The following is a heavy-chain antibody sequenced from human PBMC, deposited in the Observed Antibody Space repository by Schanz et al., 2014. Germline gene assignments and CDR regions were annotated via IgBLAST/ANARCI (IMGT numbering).Heavy chain of an antibody. CDR2: ISATSNFV. CDR3: ARDPGGTKTHGL. Sequence: EVQLVESGGGLIQPGGSLRLSCVASGFTVSSNYMSWVRQAPGKGLEWVSSISATSNFVHYAASVEGRFTVSRDNANNVMYLQMNSLRVGDTAVYYCARDPGGTKTHGLWGQGTLVTVSS. D-gene: IGHD2-15*01. CDR1: GFTVSSNY. J-gene: IGHJ4*02. V-gene: IGHV3-21*01.